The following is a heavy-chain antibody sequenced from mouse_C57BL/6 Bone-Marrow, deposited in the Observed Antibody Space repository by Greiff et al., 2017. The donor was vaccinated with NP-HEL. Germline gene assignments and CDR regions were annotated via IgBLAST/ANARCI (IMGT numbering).Heavy chain of an antibody. CDR2: IYPRSGNT. V-gene: IGHV1-81*01. J-gene: IGHJ4*01. Sequence: VQLQQSGAELARPGASVKLSCKASGYTFTSYGISWVKQRTGQGLEWIGEIYPRSGNTYYNEKFKGKATLTADKSSSTAYMELRSLTSEDSAVYFCARKGLLHAMDYWGQGTSVTVSS. CDR3: ARKGLLHAMDY. CDR1: GYTFTSYG. D-gene: IGHD2-3*01.